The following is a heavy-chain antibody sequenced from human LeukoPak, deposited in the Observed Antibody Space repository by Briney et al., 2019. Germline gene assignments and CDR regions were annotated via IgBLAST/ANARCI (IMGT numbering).Heavy chain of an antibody. J-gene: IGHJ4*02. V-gene: IGHV1-8*01. Sequence: AASVKVSCKASGYTFINYDINWVRQAPGQGLEWMGWMNPNSGNTGYAQKFQGRVTITRNTSISTAYMELSSLRSEDTAVYYCARGPSGWYHYWGQGTLVTVSS. D-gene: IGHD6-19*01. CDR2: MNPNSGNT. CDR1: GYTFINYD. CDR3: ARGPSGWYHY.